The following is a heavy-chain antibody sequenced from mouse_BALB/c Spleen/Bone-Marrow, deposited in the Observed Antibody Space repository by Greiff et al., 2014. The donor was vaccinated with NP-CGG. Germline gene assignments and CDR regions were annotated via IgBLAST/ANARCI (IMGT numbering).Heavy chain of an antibody. CDR3: TKPSFYYGSSYWYFDV. CDR2: IDPANGDT. CDR1: GFNTKDTF. Sequence: EVKLVESGAELVKPGASVKLSCTASGFNTKDTFMHWVKQRPEQGLEWIGRIDPANGDTKYDPKFQGKATITADTSSNTAYLQLSSLTSEDTAVYYCTKPSFYYGSSYWYFDVWGAGTTATVSS. J-gene: IGHJ1*01. V-gene: IGHV14-3*02. D-gene: IGHD1-1*01.